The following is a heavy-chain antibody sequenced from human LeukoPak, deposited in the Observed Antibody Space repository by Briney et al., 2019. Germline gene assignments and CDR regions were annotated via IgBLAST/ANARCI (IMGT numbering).Heavy chain of an antibody. J-gene: IGHJ6*03. CDR1: GGSVSSSSYY. D-gene: IGHD6-6*01. CDR2: IYYSGST. Sequence: PSETLSLTCTVSGGSVSSSSYYWGWIRQPPGKGLEWIGSIYYSGSTYYNPSLKRRVTISVDTSKNHFSLKVNSVTAADTAVYYCARGRYDRSSEAYSYYYMDVWGKGTTVTVSS. V-gene: IGHV4-39*07. CDR3: ARGRYDRSSEAYSYYYMDV.